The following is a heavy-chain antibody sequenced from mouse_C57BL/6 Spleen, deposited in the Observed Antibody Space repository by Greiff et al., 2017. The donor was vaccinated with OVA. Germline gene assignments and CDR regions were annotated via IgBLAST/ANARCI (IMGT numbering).Heavy chain of an antibody. V-gene: IGHV1-80*01. CDR1: GYAFSSYW. J-gene: IGHJ4*01. CDR3: ARGYYGNYAMDY. CDR2: IYPGDGDT. Sequence: QVQLKESGAELVKPGASVKISCKASGYAFSSYWMNWVKQRPGKGLEWIGQIYPGDGDTNYNGKFKGKATLTADKSSSTAYMQLSSLTSEDSAVYYCARGYYGNYAMDYWGQGTSVTVSS. D-gene: IGHD1-1*01.